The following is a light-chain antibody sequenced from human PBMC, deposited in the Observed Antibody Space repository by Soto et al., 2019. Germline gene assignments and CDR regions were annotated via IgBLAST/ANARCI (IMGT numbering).Light chain of an antibody. J-gene: IGLJ2*01. CDR3: QVWDSSSDHVV. CDR1: NIGSKS. CDR2: NNN. Sequence: SYELTQPPSVSVAPGQTARITCGGNNIGSKSVHWYQQKPGQAPVLVVHNNNDRPSGIPERFSGSNSGNTATLTISRVEAGDEADYYCQVWDSSSDHVVFGGGTKLTVL. V-gene: IGLV3-21*02.